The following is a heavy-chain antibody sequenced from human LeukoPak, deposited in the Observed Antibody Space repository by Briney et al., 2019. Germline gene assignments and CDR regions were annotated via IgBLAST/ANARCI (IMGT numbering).Heavy chain of an antibody. CDR2: ISNNGGYT. Sequence: PGRSLRLSYAASGFTFSSYAMHWVRQAPGKGLEWVSAISNNGGYTYYADSVQGRFTISRDNSKSTLCLQMNSLRAEDTAVYYCAKQLGYCSDGSCYFPYWGQGTLVTVSS. D-gene: IGHD2-15*01. CDR1: GFTFSSYA. V-gene: IGHV3-23*01. J-gene: IGHJ4*02. CDR3: AKQLGYCSDGSCYFPY.